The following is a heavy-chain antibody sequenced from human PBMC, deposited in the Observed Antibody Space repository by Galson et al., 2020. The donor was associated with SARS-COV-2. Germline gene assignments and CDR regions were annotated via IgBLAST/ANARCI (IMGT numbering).Heavy chain of an antibody. Sequence: GGSLRLSCAASGLSVSTNYMAWVRQAPGRGLEWVSVLYAGGDAHYADSVKGRFTISRDSPKNTLYLQMTSLTVDDSALYYCARAVSPGTSFDDWGQGTLLTVSS. CDR1: GLSVSTNY. CDR3: ARAVSPGTSFDD. D-gene: IGHD1-26*01. V-gene: IGHV3-66*01. CDR2: LYAGGDA. J-gene: IGHJ4*02.